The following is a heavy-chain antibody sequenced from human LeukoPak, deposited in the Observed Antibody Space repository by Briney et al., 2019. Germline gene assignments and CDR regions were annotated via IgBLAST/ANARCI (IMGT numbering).Heavy chain of an antibody. V-gene: IGHV4-59*01. CDR2: IYNSGST. Sequence: PSETLSLTCTVSGGSISTYYWSWIRQPPGKGLEWIAYIYNSGSTNSNPSLKSRVTISVATSKNQFSLRLSSVTAADTAVYYCARIYYDSGAYYRRAFDIWGQGTMVSVSS. J-gene: IGHJ3*02. CDR3: ARIYYDSGAYYRRAFDI. D-gene: IGHD3-22*01. CDR1: GGSISTYY.